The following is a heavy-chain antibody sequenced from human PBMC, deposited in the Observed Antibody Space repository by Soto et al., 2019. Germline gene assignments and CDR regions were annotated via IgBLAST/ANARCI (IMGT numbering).Heavy chain of an antibody. Sequence: ASVKVSCKASGYTFTSYAMHWVRQAPGQRLEWMGWINAGNGNTKYSQKFQGRDTITRDTSASTAYMELRSLRSDDTAVYYCARDGSGGDCYEFWGQGTTVTVSS. CDR3: ARDGSGGDCYEF. D-gene: IGHD2-21*02. CDR1: GYTFTSYA. V-gene: IGHV1-3*01. J-gene: IGHJ6*02. CDR2: INAGNGNT.